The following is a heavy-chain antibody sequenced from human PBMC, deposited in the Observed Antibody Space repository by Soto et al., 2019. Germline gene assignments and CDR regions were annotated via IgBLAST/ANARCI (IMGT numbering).Heavy chain of an antibody. D-gene: IGHD4-17*01. CDR3: ARVALGYDYADV. CDR2: INPSGDGT. CDR1: GYTFNAFY. Sequence: QVQLVESGGGVVQPGRSLRLSCAASGYTFNAFYMHWVRQAPGQGLEWMGVINPSGDGTSYAQKFQGRVTMTRDTSTSTVYMELSSLRSEDTAVYYCARVALGYDYADVWGQGTTVTVSS. V-gene: IGHV1-46*02. J-gene: IGHJ6*02.